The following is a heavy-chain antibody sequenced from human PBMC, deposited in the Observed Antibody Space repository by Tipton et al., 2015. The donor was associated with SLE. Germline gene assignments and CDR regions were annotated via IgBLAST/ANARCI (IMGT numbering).Heavy chain of an antibody. CDR3: ARDSGYGAPYYYYGMDV. CDR2: IYYSGST. CDR1: GGSISSYY. Sequence: TLSLTCTVSGGSISSYYWTWIRQPPGKGLECIGYIYYSGSTNYNPSLKSRVTISVDTSKNQFSLKVSSVTAADTAVYYCARDSGYGAPYYYYGMDVWGQGTTVTVSS. J-gene: IGHJ6*02. V-gene: IGHV4-59*12. D-gene: IGHD4-17*01.